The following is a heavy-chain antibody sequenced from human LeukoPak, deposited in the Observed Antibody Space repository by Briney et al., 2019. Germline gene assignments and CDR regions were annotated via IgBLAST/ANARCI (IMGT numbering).Heavy chain of an antibody. J-gene: IGHJ6*03. Sequence: SQTLSLTCTVSGGSISSYYWSWIRQHPGKGLEWIGYIYYSGSTNYNPSLKSQVTISVDSSKNQFSLKLSSVTAADTAVYYCARTTEGGYTYDYFYYYYMDVWGKGTTVTISS. CDR2: IYYSGST. D-gene: IGHD5-18*01. V-gene: IGHV4-59*01. CDR1: GGSISSYY. CDR3: ARTTEGGYTYDYFYYYYMDV.